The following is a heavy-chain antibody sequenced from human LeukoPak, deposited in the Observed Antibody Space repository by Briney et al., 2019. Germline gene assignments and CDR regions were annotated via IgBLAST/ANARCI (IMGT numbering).Heavy chain of an antibody. V-gene: IGHV4-38-2*02. Sequence: SETLSLTCTVSGYSISSGYYWGWIRQPPGKGLEWIGSIYHSGSTYYNPSLKSRVTISVDTSKNQFSLKLSSVAAADTAVYYCARDLPVAGTLSYYYYGMDVWGQGTTVTVSS. CDR3: ARDLPVAGTLSYYYYGMDV. CDR1: GYSISSGYY. J-gene: IGHJ6*02. CDR2: IYHSGST. D-gene: IGHD6-19*01.